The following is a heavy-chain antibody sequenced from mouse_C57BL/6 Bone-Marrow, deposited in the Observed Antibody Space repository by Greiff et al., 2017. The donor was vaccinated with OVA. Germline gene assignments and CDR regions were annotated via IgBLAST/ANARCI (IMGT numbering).Heavy chain of an antibody. CDR1: GYSFTGYF. Sequence: EVQVVESGPELVKPGDSVKISCKASGYSFTGYFMNWVMQSHGKSLEWIGRINPYNGDTFYNQKFKGKATLTVDKSCSTAHMELRSLTSEDSAVYYCARGPPSAGGFAYWGQGTLVTVSA. J-gene: IGHJ3*01. V-gene: IGHV1-20*01. CDR3: ARGPPSAGGFAY. CDR2: INPYNGDT. D-gene: IGHD3-1*01.